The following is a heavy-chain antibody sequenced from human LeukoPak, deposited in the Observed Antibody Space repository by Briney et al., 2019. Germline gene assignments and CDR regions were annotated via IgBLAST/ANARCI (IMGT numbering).Heavy chain of an antibody. CDR1: GFTFSSYA. Sequence: GGSLRLSCAASGFTFSSYAMSWVRQAPGKGLEWVSANSGSGGSTYHADSVKGRFTISRDNSKNTLYLQMNSLRAEDTAVYYCAKDEVDTSRYWGQGTLVTVSS. J-gene: IGHJ4*02. CDR2: NSGSGGST. D-gene: IGHD5-18*01. V-gene: IGHV3-23*01. CDR3: AKDEVDTSRY.